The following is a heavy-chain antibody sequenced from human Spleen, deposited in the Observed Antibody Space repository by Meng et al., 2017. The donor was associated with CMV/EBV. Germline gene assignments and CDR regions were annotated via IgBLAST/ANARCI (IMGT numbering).Heavy chain of an antibody. CDR2: IFHTGST. Sequence: GSLRLSCKVSGASISSGSYYWGWIRQPPGKGLEWIGSIFHTGSTYYNPSLESRVTISVATSRNQISLNLNSVTAADTAKYYCARYILIEGDHNKMYHYGMDVWGQGTTVTVSS. D-gene: IGHD3-16*01. V-gene: IGHV4-39*07. CDR3: ARYILIEGDHNKMYHYGMDV. J-gene: IGHJ6*02. CDR1: GASISSGSYY.